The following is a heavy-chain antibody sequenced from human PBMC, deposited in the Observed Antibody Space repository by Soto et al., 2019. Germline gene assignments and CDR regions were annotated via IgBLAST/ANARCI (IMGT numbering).Heavy chain of an antibody. D-gene: IGHD1-1*01. J-gene: IGHJ6*03. Sequence: ASVKVSCKASGYTFTSYAIHWVRQAPGQRLEWMGWINAGNLNTKYSQKFQGRVTITTDTSASTAYMELSSLRSEDTAVYYCARVDTTCYYMDVWGQGTTVTVSS. CDR2: INAGNLNT. V-gene: IGHV1-3*01. CDR3: ARVDTTCYYMDV. CDR1: GYTFTSYA.